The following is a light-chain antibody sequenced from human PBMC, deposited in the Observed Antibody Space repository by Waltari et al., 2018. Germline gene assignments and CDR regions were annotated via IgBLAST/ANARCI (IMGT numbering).Light chain of an antibody. Sequence: DIQVTQSSSSLSASVGDRVTITCRTSQNINIYLNWYKHKVGKAPKLLIYAASNLQSGIPSKFSGTGSGTDFTLTISSLQPEDVATYYCQESYSNPWTFGQGTKVEIK. V-gene: IGKV1-39*01. CDR3: QESYSNPWT. CDR1: QNINIY. J-gene: IGKJ1*01. CDR2: AAS.